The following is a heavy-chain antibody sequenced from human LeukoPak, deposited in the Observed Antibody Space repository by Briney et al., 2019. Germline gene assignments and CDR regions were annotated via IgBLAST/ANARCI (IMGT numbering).Heavy chain of an antibody. J-gene: IGHJ5*02. CDR3: GRDRGSGSYEFDP. V-gene: IGHV1-2*06. D-gene: IGHD1-26*01. Sequence: GASVKVSCKASGYTFTGYYMHWVRQAPGQGLEWMGRINPNSGGTNYAQKFQGRVTMTRDTSISTAYMELSRLRSDDTAVYYCGRDRGSGSYEFDPWGQGTLVTVSS. CDR1: GYTFTGYY. CDR2: INPNSGGT.